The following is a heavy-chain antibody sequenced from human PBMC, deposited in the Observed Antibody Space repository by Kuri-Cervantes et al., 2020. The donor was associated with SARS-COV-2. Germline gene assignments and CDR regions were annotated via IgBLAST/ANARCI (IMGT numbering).Heavy chain of an antibody. J-gene: IGHJ4*02. V-gene: IGHV3-74*01. D-gene: IGHD2-2*01. Sequence: LSLTCAASGFTFSNYWMHWVRQGPGKGLVWVSRINSDGSSTSYADSVKGRFTISRDNAKNTLYLQMNSLRAEDTAVYYCASTASGSAAPFDYLGQGTLVTVSS. CDR2: INSDGSST. CDR3: ASTASGSAAPFDY. CDR1: GFTFSNYW.